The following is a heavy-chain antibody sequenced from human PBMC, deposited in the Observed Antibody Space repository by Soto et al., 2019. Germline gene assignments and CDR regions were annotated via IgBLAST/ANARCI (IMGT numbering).Heavy chain of an antibody. CDR2: IWYDGSNK. CDR1: GFTFSSYG. J-gene: IGHJ4*02. Sequence: ESGGGVVQPGRSLRLSCAASGFTFSSYGMHWVRQAPGKGLEWVAVIWYDGSNKYYADSVKGRFTISRDNSKNTLYLQMNSLRAEDTAVYYCARDFTQTSPGYFDYWGQGTLVTVSS. CDR3: ARDFTQTSPGYFDY. V-gene: IGHV3-33*01.